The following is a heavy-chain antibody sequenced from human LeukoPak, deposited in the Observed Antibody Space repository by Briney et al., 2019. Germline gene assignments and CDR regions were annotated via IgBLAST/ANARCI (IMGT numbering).Heavy chain of an antibody. CDR1: GFTFTNYA. V-gene: IGHV3-23*01. Sequence: PGGSLRLSCVASGFTFTNYAMSWVRQVPGKGLEWVSYIRGSGGTTHYADSVKGRFTISRDNSKNTVYLQMNSLRAEDTAVYYCAKDLGTSQDFDYWGQGTLVTVSS. J-gene: IGHJ4*02. CDR2: IRGSGGTT. CDR3: AKDLGTSQDFDY.